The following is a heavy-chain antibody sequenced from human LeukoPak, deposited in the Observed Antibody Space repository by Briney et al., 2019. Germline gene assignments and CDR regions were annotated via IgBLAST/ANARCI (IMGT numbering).Heavy chain of an antibody. CDR3: ARGTTVVTFDY. Sequence: PSETLSLTCAVYGGSFSGYYWSWIRQPPGKGLEWIGEINHRGSTNYNPSLKSRVTISVDTSKNQFSLKLSSVTAADTAVYYCARGTTVVTFDYWGQGTLVTVSS. V-gene: IGHV4-34*01. CDR2: INHRGST. CDR1: GGSFSGYY. J-gene: IGHJ4*02. D-gene: IGHD4-23*01.